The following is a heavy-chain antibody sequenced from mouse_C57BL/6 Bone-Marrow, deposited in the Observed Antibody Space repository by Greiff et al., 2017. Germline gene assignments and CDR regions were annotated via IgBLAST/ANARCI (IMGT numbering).Heavy chain of an antibody. D-gene: IGHD2-3*01. V-gene: IGHV5-17*01. CDR3: ARSDGYSYYYAMDY. CDR2: ISSGSSTI. CDR1: GFTFSDYG. Sequence: DVKLVESGGGLVKPGGSLKLSCAASGFTFSDYGMHWVRQAPEKGLEWVAYISSGSSTIYYADTVKGRFTISRDNAKNTLFLQMTSLRSEDTAMYYCARSDGYSYYYAMDYWGQGTSVTVSS. J-gene: IGHJ4*01.